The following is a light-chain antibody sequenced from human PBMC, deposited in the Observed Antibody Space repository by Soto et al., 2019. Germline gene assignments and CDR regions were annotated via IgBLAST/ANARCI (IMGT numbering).Light chain of an antibody. J-gene: IGKJ4*01. CDR1: QALSNY. V-gene: IGKV1-9*01. CDR3: QQLSRYPLT. CDR2: SAS. Sequence: DIQLTQSPSVLSASVGDTVTITCRASQALSNYLAWYQQKPGKAPDLLIYSASTLQSGVPSRFSGSGSETEFSLTIRALQPEDFATYYCQQLSRYPLTFGGGTKVESN.